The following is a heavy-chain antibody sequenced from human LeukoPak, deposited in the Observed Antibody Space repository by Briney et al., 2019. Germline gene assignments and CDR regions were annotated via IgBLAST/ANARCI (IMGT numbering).Heavy chain of an antibody. J-gene: IGHJ4*02. D-gene: IGHD1/OR15-1a*01. Sequence: GGSLRLSCAASGFTFSNAWMSWVRQAPGKGLEWVGRIKSKTDGGTTDYAAPVKGRFTISRDDSKNTLYLQMNSLKTEDTAVYYCTRLGQQQMHRDRRGFDSWGQGTLVSVSS. CDR2: IKSKTDGGTT. CDR1: GFTFSNAW. V-gene: IGHV3-15*01. CDR3: TRLGQQQMHRDRRGFDS.